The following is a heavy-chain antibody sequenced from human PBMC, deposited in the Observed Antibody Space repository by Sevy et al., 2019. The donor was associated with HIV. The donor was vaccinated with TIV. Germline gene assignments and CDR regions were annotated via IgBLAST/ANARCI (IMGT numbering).Heavy chain of an antibody. CDR1: GYTFTSYG. J-gene: IGHJ6*02. D-gene: IGHD2-2*01. Sequence: ASVKVSCKASGYTFTSYGISWVRQAPGQGLEWMGWISTYNGNTNYAQKFQGRVTMTTDTSTSTAYMELRSLRSDDTAGYYCARALGYCNSNSCPGLYGMDVWGQGTTVTVSS. V-gene: IGHV1-18*01. CDR3: ARALGYCNSNSCPGLYGMDV. CDR2: ISTYNGNT.